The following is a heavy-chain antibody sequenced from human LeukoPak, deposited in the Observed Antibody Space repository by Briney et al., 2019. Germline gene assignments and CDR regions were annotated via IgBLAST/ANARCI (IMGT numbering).Heavy chain of an antibody. D-gene: IGHD6-19*01. CDR1: GYTFTSYG. CDR2: ISAYNGNT. CDR3: AREGDSCGYPCRDY. V-gene: IGHV1-18*01. J-gene: IGHJ4*02. Sequence: ASVKVSCKASGYTFTSYGISWVRQAPGQGLEWMGWISAYNGNTNYAQKLQGRVTMTTDTSTSTAYMELRSLRSGDTAVYYCAREGDSCGYPCRDYWGQGTLVTVSS.